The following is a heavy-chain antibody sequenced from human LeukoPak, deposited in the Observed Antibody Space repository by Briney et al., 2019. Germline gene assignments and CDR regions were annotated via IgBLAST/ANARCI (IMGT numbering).Heavy chain of an antibody. CDR3: ARGGSIAAAGIWFDP. CDR2: IFHSGST. J-gene: IGHJ5*02. CDR1: DASIRNYY. D-gene: IGHD6-13*01. V-gene: IGHV4-59*13. Sequence: ASETLSLTCSVSDASIRNYYWSWIRQPPGKGLEWLGYIFHSGSTNCNPSLKRRLTFSIDTSKKQFFLRLNSVTAADTAVYYCARGGSIAAAGIWFDPWGQGTLVTVSS.